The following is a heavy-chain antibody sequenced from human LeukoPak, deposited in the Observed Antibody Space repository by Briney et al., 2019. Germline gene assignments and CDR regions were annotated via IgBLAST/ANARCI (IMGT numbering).Heavy chain of an antibody. V-gene: IGHV4-39*07. D-gene: IGHD3-22*01. CDR1: GGSISSSSYY. CDR2: IYYSGST. J-gene: IGHJ5*02. CDR3: ARVIYDSSGYYTTRTDWFDP. Sequence: SETLSLTCTVSGGSISSSSYYWGWVRQPPGKGLEWIGSIYYSGSTYYNPSLKNRVTISVDTSKNQFSLKLSSVTAADTAVYYCARVIYDSSGYYTTRTDWFDPWGQGTLVTVSS.